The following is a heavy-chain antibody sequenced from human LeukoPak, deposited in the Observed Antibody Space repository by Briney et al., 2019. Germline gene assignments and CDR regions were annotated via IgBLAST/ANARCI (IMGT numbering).Heavy chain of an antibody. D-gene: IGHD2-15*01. CDR2: ISWNSGSI. CDR3: AKDSRLLPSNWFDP. Sequence: SLRLSCAASGFTFDDYAMHWVRQAPGKGLEWVSGISWNSGSIGYADSVKGRFTISRDNAKNSLYLQMNSLRAEDTALYYCAKDSRLLPSNWFDPWGQGTLVTVSS. J-gene: IGHJ5*02. CDR1: GFTFDDYA. V-gene: IGHV3-9*01.